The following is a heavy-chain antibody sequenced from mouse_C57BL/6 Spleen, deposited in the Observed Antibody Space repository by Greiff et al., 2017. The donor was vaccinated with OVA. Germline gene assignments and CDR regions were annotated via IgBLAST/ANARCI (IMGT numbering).Heavy chain of an antibody. V-gene: IGHV1-61*01. Sequence: VQLQQPGAELVRPGSSVKLSCKASGYTFTSYWMAWVKQRPGQGLEWIGNIYPSDSETHYNQKFKDKATLTVDKSSSTAYMQLSSLTSENSAVYDGERKAYYKYYYAMDYWGQGTSVTVSS. CDR3: ERKAYYKYYYAMDY. CDR2: IYPSDSET. CDR1: GYTFTSYW. J-gene: IGHJ4*01. D-gene: IGHD2-12*01.